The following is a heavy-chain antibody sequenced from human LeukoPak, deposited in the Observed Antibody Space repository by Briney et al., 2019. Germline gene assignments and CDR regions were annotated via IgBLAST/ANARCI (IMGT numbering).Heavy chain of an antibody. CDR3: ARVKEDFDWGGYHLDH. V-gene: IGHV3-7*01. J-gene: IGHJ4*02. Sequence: GGSLRLSCAASGFTFSSYWMSWVRQAPGKGLEWLANIKQDGSEKFHADSVKGRFTISRDNAKNSLFLQMNSLRAGDTAVYYCARVKEDFDWGGYHLDHWGQGILVTVSS. CDR2: IKQDGSEK. CDR1: GFTFSSYW. D-gene: IGHD3-16*02.